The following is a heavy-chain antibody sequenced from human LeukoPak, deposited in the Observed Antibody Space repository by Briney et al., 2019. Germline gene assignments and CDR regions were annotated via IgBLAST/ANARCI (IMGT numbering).Heavy chain of an antibody. CDR3: ARGVGDTAMVT. CDR2: IIPILGIA. Sequence: GASVKVSCKASGGTFSSYAISWVRQAPGQGLEWMGRIIPILGIANYAQKFQGRVTITADKSTSTAYMELSSLRSEDTAVYYCARGVGDTAMVTWAQGTLVTVSS. CDR1: GGTFSSYA. V-gene: IGHV1-69*04. J-gene: IGHJ5*02. D-gene: IGHD5-18*01.